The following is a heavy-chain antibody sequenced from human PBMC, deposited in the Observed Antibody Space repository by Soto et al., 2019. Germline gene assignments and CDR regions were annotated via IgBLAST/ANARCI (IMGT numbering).Heavy chain of an antibody. D-gene: IGHD3-3*01. CDR2: INTGNGHT. V-gene: IGHV1-3*04. CDR3: ASRGYDFWSGLDP. CDR1: GYTFTAYG. Sequence: SVQVSCKASGYTFTAYGIHWVRQAPGQRLEWMGWINTGNGHTKYSQKFQGRVTITRDTSARTAYMELNSLRSEDTAVYYCASRGYDFWSGLDPWGQGTLVTVSS. J-gene: IGHJ5*02.